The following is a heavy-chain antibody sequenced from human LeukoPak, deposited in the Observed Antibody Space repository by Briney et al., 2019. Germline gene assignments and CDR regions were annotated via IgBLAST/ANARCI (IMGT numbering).Heavy chain of an antibody. J-gene: IGHJ6*03. CDR1: GFTFSSYA. V-gene: IGHV3-23*01. D-gene: IGHD2-15*01. CDR2: ISCSGGST. CDR3: AKGPGYCSGGSCYSDYYYYYMDV. Sequence: GGSLRLSCAASGFTFSSYAMSWDGQAPGKGLEWVSAISCSGGSTYYADSVKGRFTISRDNSKNTLYLQMNSLRAEDTAVYYCAKGPGYCSGGSCYSDYYYYYMDVWGKGTTVTVSS.